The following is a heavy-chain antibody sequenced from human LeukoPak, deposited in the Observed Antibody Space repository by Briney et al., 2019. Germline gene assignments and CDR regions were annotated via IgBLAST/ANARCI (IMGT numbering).Heavy chain of an antibody. CDR2: ISGSGGST. J-gene: IGHJ4*02. D-gene: IGHD3-22*01. V-gene: IGHV3-23*01. CDR3: AREYYYDSSGYYGGDY. CDR1: GFTFSNYP. Sequence: GGSLRLSCAASGFTFSNYPMSWVRQAPGKGREWVSAISGSGGSTYYADSVKGRFTISRDNSKNTPYLQMNSLRAEDTAVYYCAREYYYDSSGYYGGDYWGQGTLVTVSS.